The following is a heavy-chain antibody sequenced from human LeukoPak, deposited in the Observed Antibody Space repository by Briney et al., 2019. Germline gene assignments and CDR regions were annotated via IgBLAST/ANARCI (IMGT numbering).Heavy chain of an antibody. CDR1: GGTFSSYA. V-gene: IGHV1-69*13. Sequence: EASVKVSCKASGGTFSSYAISWVRQAPGQGLEWMGGIIPIFGTANYAQKFQGRVTITADESTSTAYMELSSLRSEDTAVYYCARMKQWLALDYWGQGTLVTVSS. J-gene: IGHJ4*02. D-gene: IGHD6-19*01. CDR3: ARMKQWLALDY. CDR2: IIPIFGTA.